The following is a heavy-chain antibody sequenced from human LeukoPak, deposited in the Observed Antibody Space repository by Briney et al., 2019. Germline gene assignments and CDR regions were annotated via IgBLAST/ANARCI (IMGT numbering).Heavy chain of an antibody. V-gene: IGHV4-34*01. CDR2: INHSGST. D-gene: IGHD1-1*01. J-gene: IGHJ3*02. Sequence: SETLSLTCGVYDASFSGYYWSWIRQPPGKGLEWIGEINHSGSTNYNPSLKSLATISFDSSKNQFPLKLSFVTAADAVVYYCARLRYNWNVYVFDIWGQGTMVTISS. CDR3: ARLRYNWNVYVFDI. CDR1: DASFSGYY.